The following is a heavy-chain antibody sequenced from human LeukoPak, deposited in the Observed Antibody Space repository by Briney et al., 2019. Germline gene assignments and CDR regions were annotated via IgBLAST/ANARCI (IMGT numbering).Heavy chain of an antibody. CDR2: IYHSGST. CDR1: GYSISSGYY. J-gene: IGHJ4*02. CDR3: AREASGSFY. V-gene: IGHV4-38-2*02. Sequence: SETLSLTCTVSGYSISSGYYWGWIRQPPGKGLEWIGSIYHSGSTYYNPSLKSRVTISVDTSKNQFSLKLSSVTAADTAVYYCAREASGSFYRGQGTLVTVSS. D-gene: IGHD5-12*01.